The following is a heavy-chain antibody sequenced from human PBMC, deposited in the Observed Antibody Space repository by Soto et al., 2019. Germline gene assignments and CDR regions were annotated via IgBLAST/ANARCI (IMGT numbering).Heavy chain of an antibody. CDR2: ISGGGDST. CDR1: GFTFSSNS. J-gene: IGHJ4*02. V-gene: IGHV3-23*01. D-gene: IGHD2-2*01. Sequence: EVQLLESGGGLVQPGGSLRLSCAASGFTFSSNSLTWLRQAPGKGLEWVSGISGGGDSTFYADSVKGRFTISRDNSKNTVFLQMNSLRADDTAVYYCAKWDGYADYWGQGTLVTVSS. CDR3: AKWDGYADY.